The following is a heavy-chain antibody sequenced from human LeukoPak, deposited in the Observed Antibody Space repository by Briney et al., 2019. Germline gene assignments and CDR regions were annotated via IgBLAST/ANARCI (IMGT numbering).Heavy chain of an antibody. J-gene: IGHJ3*02. CDR2: INPSGGST. Sequence: VASVKVSCKASGYTFTSYYMHWVRQAPGQGLEWMGIINPSGGSTSYAQKFQGRVTMTRDTSISTAYMELSRLRSDDTAVYYCAGESGAYDAFDIWGQGTMVTVSS. CDR3: AGESGAYDAFDI. CDR1: GYTFTSYY. D-gene: IGHD3-10*01. V-gene: IGHV1-46*01.